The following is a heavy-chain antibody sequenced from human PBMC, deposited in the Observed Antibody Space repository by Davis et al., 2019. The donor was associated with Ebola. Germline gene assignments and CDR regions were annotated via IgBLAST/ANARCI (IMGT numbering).Heavy chain of an antibody. Sequence: ASVKVSCKASGYTFIIYGVTWVRQAPGQGLEWLGWISAENGKTEYAQRLQGRVTMTTDTSTSTAYMELRSLRSDDTAVYYCARDGRTGTNWFDPWGQGTLVTVSS. CDR2: ISAENGKT. CDR3: ARDGRTGTNWFDP. D-gene: IGHD1-1*01. CDR1: GYTFIIYG. V-gene: IGHV1-18*01. J-gene: IGHJ5*02.